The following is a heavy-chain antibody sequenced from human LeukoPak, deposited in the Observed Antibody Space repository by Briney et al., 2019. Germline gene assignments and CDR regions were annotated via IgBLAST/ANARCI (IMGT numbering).Heavy chain of an antibody. CDR3: TRDILTGYHKYFDY. Sequence: GGSLRLSCAASGFSFGGYGMHWVRQAPGKGLEWVAHIWYDASNRQYADSVKGRFTTSRVNSKNMLYLEMNNLRVEDTAVYYCTRDILTGYHKYFDYWGQGTLVTVSS. V-gene: IGHV3-33*01. CDR2: IWYDASNR. J-gene: IGHJ4*02. D-gene: IGHD3-9*01. CDR1: GFSFGGYG.